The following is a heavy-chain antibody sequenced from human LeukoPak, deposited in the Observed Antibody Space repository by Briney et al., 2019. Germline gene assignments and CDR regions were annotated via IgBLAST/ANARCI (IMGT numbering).Heavy chain of an antibody. CDR3: ARETGIAAAGGGGIDY. CDR2: IYYSGST. Sequence: SETLSLTCTVSGGSISSSSYYWGWIRQPPGKGLEWIGSIYYSGSTYYNPSLKSRVTISVDTSKNQFSLKLSSVTAADTAVYYCARETGIAAAGGGGIDYWGQGTLVTVSS. J-gene: IGHJ4*02. D-gene: IGHD6-13*01. V-gene: IGHV4-39*07. CDR1: GGSISSSSYY.